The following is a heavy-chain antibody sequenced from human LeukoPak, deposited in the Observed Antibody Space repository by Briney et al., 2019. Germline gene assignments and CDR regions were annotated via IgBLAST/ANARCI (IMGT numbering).Heavy chain of an antibody. CDR1: GGSISRSY. V-gene: IGHV4-4*07. CDR2: IYGSGTI. Sequence: SEALSLTCTVSGGSISRSYWSWMRQPAGKGPEWIGRIYGSGTITYNPSLESRVTMSVDTSKNQFSLKLRSVTAADTAVYYCARDSGTTGEVKFDPWGQGILVTVSS. CDR3: ARDSGTTGEVKFDP. J-gene: IGHJ5*02. D-gene: IGHD3-10*01.